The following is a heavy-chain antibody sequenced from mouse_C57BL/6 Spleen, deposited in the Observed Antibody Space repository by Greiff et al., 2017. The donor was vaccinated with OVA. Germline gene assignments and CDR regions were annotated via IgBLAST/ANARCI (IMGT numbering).Heavy chain of an antibody. J-gene: IGHJ1*03. D-gene: IGHD1-1*01. V-gene: IGHV1-9*01. Sequence: QVQLQQSGAELMKPGASVKLSCKATGYTFTGYWIEWVKQRPGHGLEWIGEILPGSGSTNYNEKFKGKATLTVDKSSSTAYMELRSLTSEDSAVYYCARPYYGSSHWYFDVWGTGTTVTVSS. CDR2: ILPGSGST. CDR3: ARPYYGSSHWYFDV. CDR1: GYTFTGYW.